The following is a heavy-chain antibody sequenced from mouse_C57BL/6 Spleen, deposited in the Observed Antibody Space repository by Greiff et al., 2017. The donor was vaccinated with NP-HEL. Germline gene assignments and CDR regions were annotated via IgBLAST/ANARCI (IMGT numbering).Heavy chain of an antibody. J-gene: IGHJ2*01. Sequence: VKLQQPGAELVKPGASVKMSCKASGYTFTSYWITWVKQRPGQGLEWIGDIYPGSGSTNYNEKFKSKATLTVDTSSSTAYMQLSSLTSEDSAVYYCARIFTTVVATDYWGQGTTLTVSS. CDR2: IYPGSGST. CDR1: GYTFTSYW. V-gene: IGHV1-55*01. CDR3: ARIFTTVVATDY. D-gene: IGHD1-1*01.